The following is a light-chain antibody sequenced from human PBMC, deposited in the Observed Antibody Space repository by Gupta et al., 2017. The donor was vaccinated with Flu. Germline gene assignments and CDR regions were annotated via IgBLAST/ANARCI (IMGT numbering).Light chain of an antibody. CDR1: SSDVGCYNY. J-gene: IGLJ3*02. V-gene: IGLV2-8*01. CDR2: EVS. CDR3: SSYAKSNNVV. Sequence: SVTISCTGTSSDVGCYNYVSWHQQQPATDPQLIIYEVSTRPSGVPDRCSGSKSANTASMTISGLQAEDESDYYCSSYAKSNNVVFGGGTKLTVL.